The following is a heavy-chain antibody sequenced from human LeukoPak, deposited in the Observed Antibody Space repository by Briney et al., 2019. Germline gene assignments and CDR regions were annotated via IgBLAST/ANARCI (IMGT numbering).Heavy chain of an antibody. D-gene: IGHD3-22*01. CDR3: ARDYYDSSGLDY. J-gene: IGHJ4*02. CDR2: IKQDGSEK. Sequence: GGSLRLSCVTSGFTFSNYWMSWVRQAPGEGLEWVANIKQDGSEKYYVDSVKGRFTISRENAMNSLYLQMNSLRVEDTSVYYCARDYYDSSGLDYWGQGTLVTVSS. CDR1: GFTFSNYW. V-gene: IGHV3-7*01.